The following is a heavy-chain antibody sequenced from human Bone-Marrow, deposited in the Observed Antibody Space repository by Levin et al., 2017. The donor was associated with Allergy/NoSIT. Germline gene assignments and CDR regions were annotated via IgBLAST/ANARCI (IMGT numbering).Heavy chain of an antibody. CDR3: ARSWGYYFDTSGYST. CDR1: GFIFSSYW. Sequence: AGESLKISCAASGFIFSSYWMSWVRQAPGKGLEWVANIKQDGSEKYYVDSVKGRFIISRDNAKNSLFLQMNSLRAEDTAVYYCARSWGYYFDTSGYSTWGQGSLVTVSS. CDR2: IKQDGSEK. V-gene: IGHV3-7*01. J-gene: IGHJ5*02. D-gene: IGHD3-22*01.